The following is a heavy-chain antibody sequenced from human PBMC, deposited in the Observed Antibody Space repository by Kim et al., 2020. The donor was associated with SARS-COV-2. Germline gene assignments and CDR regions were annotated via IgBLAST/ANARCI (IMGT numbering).Heavy chain of an antibody. CDR1: GGSISSYY. Sequence: SETLSLTCTVSGGSISSYYWSWIRQPPGKGLEWIGYIYYSGSTNYNPSLKSRVTISVDTSKNQFSLKLSSVTAADTAVYYCARVDTGYYYYYGMDVWGQGTTVTVSS. CDR2: IYYSGST. D-gene: IGHD3-9*01. J-gene: IGHJ6*02. CDR3: ARVDTGYYYYYGMDV. V-gene: IGHV4-59*01.